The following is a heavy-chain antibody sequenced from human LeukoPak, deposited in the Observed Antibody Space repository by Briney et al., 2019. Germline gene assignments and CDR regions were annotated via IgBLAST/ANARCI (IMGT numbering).Heavy chain of an antibody. CDR2: ILPIFDMA. CDR1: GGTFSTYA. Sequence: SVKVSCKAFGGTFSTYAITWVRQAPGQGLEWMGRILPIFDMANYAQKFQGRVTITADKSTRTAYMELSSLRSDDTAVYYCARDGGWLQTQNHYYYHGMDVWGQGTTVTVSS. D-gene: IGHD5-24*01. V-gene: IGHV1-69*04. CDR3: ARDGGWLQTQNHYYYHGMDV. J-gene: IGHJ6*02.